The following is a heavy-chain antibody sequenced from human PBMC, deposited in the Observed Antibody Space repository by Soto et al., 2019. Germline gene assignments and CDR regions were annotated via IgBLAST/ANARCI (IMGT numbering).Heavy chain of an antibody. CDR3: ARHETPIRYDFRTGYIDF. D-gene: IGHD3-3*01. V-gene: IGHV5-10-1*01. CDR2: IDPGDSYT. J-gene: IGHJ4*01. Sequence: GWSLKISRKGVGYPFTSLWIRLVRQMPGKGLEWMGRIDPGDSYTNYSPSFQGHVTISADKSISTAYLQWSGLKASNTALYYFARHETPIRYDFRTGYIDFWGHGTLVTVSS. CDR1: GYPFTSLW.